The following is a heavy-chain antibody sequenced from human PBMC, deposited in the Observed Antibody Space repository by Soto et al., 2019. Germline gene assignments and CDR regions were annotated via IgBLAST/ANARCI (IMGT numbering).Heavy chain of an antibody. J-gene: IGHJ5*02. D-gene: IGHD1-26*01. V-gene: IGHV1-2*02. CDR1: GYTFTGYY. CDR2: INPNSGGT. Sequence: QVQLVQSGAEVKKPGASVKVSCKASGYTFTGYYMHWVRQAPGQGLEWMGWINPNSGGTNYAQKFQGRVTMTMDTSISTAYMELRRLRSDDTAVYYCAREYSGSDSPRGWFDPWGQGTLVTVSS. CDR3: AREYSGSDSPRGWFDP.